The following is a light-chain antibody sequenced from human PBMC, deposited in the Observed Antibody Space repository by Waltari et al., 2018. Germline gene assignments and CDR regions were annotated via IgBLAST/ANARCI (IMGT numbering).Light chain of an antibody. CDR1: QSVSSSY. Sequence: EIVLTQSPGTLSLSPGERATLSCRASQSVSSSYLAWYQQKPGQCPRLLIYGASSRATGIPDRFSGSGSGTDFTLTISRLEPEDFAVYYCQQYGSSPLTFGGGTKVEIK. J-gene: IGKJ4*01. CDR3: QQYGSSPLT. V-gene: IGKV3-20*01. CDR2: GAS.